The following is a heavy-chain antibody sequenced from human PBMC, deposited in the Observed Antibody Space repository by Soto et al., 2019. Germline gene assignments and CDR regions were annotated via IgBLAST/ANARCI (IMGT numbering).Heavy chain of an antibody. Sequence: ASVKVSCKASGYSFTNNDVSWVRQATGQGLEWMGWMNPGSGDTGYAQKFQGRVTMTRDISTATAYMELSSLRSDDTATYYCSRMATFGSLNWFDPWGQGTLVTVSS. V-gene: IGHV1-8*01. D-gene: IGHD3-16*01. CDR2: MNPGSGDT. CDR1: GYSFTNND. J-gene: IGHJ5*02. CDR3: SRMATFGSLNWFDP.